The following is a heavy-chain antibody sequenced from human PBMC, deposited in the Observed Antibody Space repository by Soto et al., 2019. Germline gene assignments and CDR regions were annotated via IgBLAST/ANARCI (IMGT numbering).Heavy chain of an antibody. J-gene: IGHJ5*02. CDR3: AIPSAVDTAIAQDNWFDP. Sequence: EVQLVESGGGLVQPGGSLRLSCAASGFTFSSYWMSWVRQAPGKGLEWVANIKQDGSEKYYVDSVKGRFTISRDNAKNSLYLQMNSLRAEDTAVYYCAIPSAVDTAIAQDNWFDPWGQGTLVTVSS. V-gene: IGHV3-7*01. CDR2: IKQDGSEK. CDR1: GFTFSSYW. D-gene: IGHD5-18*01.